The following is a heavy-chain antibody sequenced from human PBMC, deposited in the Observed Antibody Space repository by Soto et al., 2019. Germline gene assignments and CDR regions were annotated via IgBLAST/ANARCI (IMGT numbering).Heavy chain of an antibody. J-gene: IGHJ5*02. CDR3: ARGRFGSLNWFDP. CDR2: INHSGST. Sequence: SETLSLTCAVYGGSFSGYYWSWIRQPPGKGLEWTGEINHSGSTNYNPSLKSRVTISVDTSKNQFSLKLSSVTAADTAVYYCARGRFGSLNWFDPWGQGTLVTVSS. V-gene: IGHV4-34*01. CDR1: GGSFSGYY. D-gene: IGHD3-16*01.